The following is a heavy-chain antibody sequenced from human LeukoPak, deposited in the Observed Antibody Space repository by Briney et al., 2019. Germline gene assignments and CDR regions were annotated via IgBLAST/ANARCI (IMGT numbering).Heavy chain of an antibody. D-gene: IGHD3-22*01. CDR3: ASDYYDSSGYCDY. CDR1: GGSFSGYY. Sequence: SETLSLTCAVYGGSFSGYYWSWIRQPPGKGLEWIGEINHSGSTNYNPSLKSRVTISVDTSKNQFSLKLSSVTAADTAVYYCASDYYDSSGYCDYWGQGTLVTVSS. J-gene: IGHJ4*02. CDR2: INHSGST. V-gene: IGHV4-34*01.